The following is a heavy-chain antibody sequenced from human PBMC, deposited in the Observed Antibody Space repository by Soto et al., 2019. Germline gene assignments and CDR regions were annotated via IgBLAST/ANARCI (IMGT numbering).Heavy chain of an antibody. Sequence: QVQLQESGPGLVKPSQTLSLTCTVSGDSVSSSSYYWSWIRQHPGKVLGWIGYLHHSGTTYYNPSPKSRITLAVQHFYDPVALKLSSGNAAGTAVYYRARGLGQKAWGQGTLVTVSS. D-gene: IGHD7-27*01. CDR2: LHHSGTT. J-gene: IGHJ5*02. V-gene: IGHV4-31*03. CDR3: ARGLGQKA. CDR1: GDSVSSSSYY.